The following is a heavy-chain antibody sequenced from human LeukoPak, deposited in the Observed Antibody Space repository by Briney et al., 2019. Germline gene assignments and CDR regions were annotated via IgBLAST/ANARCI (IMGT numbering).Heavy chain of an antibody. D-gene: IGHD3-22*01. CDR3: ARGPGYYDSSGYYYGNWFDP. CDR2: IYYSGST. V-gene: IGHV4-59*08. Sequence: SETLSLTCTVSGGSISSYYWSWIRQRPGKGLEWIGYIYYSGSTNYNPSLKSRVTISVDTSKNQFSLKLSSVTAADTAVYYCARGPGYYDSSGYYYGNWFDPWGQGTLVTVSS. J-gene: IGHJ5*02. CDR1: GGSISSYY.